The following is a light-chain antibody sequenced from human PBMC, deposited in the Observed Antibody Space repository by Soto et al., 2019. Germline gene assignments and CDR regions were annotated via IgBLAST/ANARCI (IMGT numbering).Light chain of an antibody. V-gene: IGKV3-15*01. J-gene: IGKJ1*01. CDR2: GAS. Sequence: IVRTQCPAPLSVSPGKTAPFSSLASQSVTTNLAWYQQEPGQGPRLLIYGASTRATGSPARFSGSGSGTEFTLTISSLKSEDFAVYYCQQYDNWPVTFGPGNVVEIK. CDR1: QSVTTN. CDR3: QQYDNWPVT.